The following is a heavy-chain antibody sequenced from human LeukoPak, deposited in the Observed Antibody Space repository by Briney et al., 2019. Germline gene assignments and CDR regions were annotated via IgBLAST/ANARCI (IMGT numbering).Heavy chain of an antibody. J-gene: IGHJ4*02. V-gene: IGHV1-46*01. CDR3: ARELGMVAAFDY. CDR2: INPSGGST. CDR1: GYTFTTYY. D-gene: IGHD1-26*01. Sequence: ASVKVSCKASGYTFTTYYMHWVRQAPGHGLEWMGIINPSGGSTSYAQKFQGRVTMTRDTSTSTVYMELSSLTSEDTAVYYCARELGMVAAFDYWGQGTLVTVSS.